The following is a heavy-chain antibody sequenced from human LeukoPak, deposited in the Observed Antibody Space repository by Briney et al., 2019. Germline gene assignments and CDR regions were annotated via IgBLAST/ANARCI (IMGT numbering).Heavy chain of an antibody. J-gene: IGHJ1*01. V-gene: IGHV5-51*01. CDR3: ARTSSSWRAEYFQH. CDR1: GYSFTNYW. Sequence: GESLKISCKGSGYSFTNYWIGWVRQMPGKGLEWLGIIYPGDSDTRYSPSFQGQVTISADKSISTAYLQWSSLKASDTAMYYCARTSSSWRAEYFQHWGQGTLVTVSS. CDR2: IYPGDSDT. D-gene: IGHD6-13*01.